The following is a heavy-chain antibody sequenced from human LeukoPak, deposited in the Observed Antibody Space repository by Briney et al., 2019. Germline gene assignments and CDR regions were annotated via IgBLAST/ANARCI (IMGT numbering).Heavy chain of an antibody. V-gene: IGHV4-39*01. CDR1: GGSISSSGYY. CDR2: IYYSGST. D-gene: IGHD3-22*01. J-gene: IGHJ3*02. CDR3: AHLNTYYYDSSGAPWAFDI. Sequence: PSETLSLTCTVSGGSISSSGYYWGWIRQPPGKELEWIGSIYYSGSTYYNPSLKSRVTISVDTSKNQFSLKLSSVTAADTAVYYCAHLNTYYYDSSGAPWAFDIWGQGTMVTVSS.